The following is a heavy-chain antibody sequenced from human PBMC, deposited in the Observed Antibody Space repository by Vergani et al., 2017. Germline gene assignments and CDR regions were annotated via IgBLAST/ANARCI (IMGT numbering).Heavy chain of an antibody. D-gene: IGHD2-2*01. CDR2: INPSGGST. J-gene: IGHJ4*02. Sequence: QVQLVQSGAEVKKPGASVKVSCKASGYTFTSYYMHWVRQAPGQGLEWMGIINPSGGSTSYAQKFQGRVTMTRDTSTSTVYMELSSLRSEDTAVYYCAIEEGRDVVVVPAAMPGPFWDWGQGTLVTVSS. CDR3: AIEEGRDVVVVPAAMPGPFWD. V-gene: IGHV1-46*01. CDR1: GYTFTSYY.